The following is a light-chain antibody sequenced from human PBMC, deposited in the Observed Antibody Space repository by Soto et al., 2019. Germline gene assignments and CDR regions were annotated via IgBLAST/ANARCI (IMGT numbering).Light chain of an antibody. Sequence: DIQMTQSPSTLSASVGDRVTITCRASQSVRNWLAGYQQKPGKAPKFPIYDASCLESGVPARFSGIGSVTEFSLPSSSRHPDDFATYYCQQYNSYSSTFGQGTKVRIK. CDR1: QSVRNW. CDR2: DAS. J-gene: IGKJ1*01. CDR3: QQYNSYSST. V-gene: IGKV1-5*01.